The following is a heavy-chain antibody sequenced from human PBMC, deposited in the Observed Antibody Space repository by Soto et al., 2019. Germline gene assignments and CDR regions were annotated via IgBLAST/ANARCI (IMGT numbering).Heavy chain of an antibody. V-gene: IGHV3-23*01. Sequence: EVQLLESGGCLVQPGGSLRLSCAASGFTFSRYAMSWVRQAPGKGLEWVSAISGSGGSTYYADSVKGRFTISRDNSKNTLYLQMNSLRAEDTAVYYCATHSGRYAWGWFDPWGQGTLVTVSS. CDR2: ISGSGGST. CDR1: GFTFSRYA. J-gene: IGHJ5*02. CDR3: ATHSGRYAWGWFDP. D-gene: IGHD1-26*01.